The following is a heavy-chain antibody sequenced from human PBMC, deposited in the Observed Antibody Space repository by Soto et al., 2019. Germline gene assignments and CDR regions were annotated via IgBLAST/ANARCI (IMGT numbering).Heavy chain of an antibody. CDR1: GFTFSSYA. Sequence: GGSLRLSCAASGFTFSSYAMSWVRQAPGKGLEWVSAISGSGGSTYYADSVKGRFTISRDNSKNTLYLQMNSLRAEDTAVYYCAKDRPATRFLEYCYGMDVWGQGTTVTVSS. D-gene: IGHD3-3*01. CDR3: AKDRPATRFLEYCYGMDV. CDR2: ISGSGGST. J-gene: IGHJ6*02. V-gene: IGHV3-23*01.